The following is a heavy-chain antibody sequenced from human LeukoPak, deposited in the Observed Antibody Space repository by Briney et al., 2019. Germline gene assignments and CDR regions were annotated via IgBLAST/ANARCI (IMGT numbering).Heavy chain of an antibody. J-gene: IGHJ5*02. V-gene: IGHV4-4*02. CDR1: GGSISSNNW. Sequence: SETLSLTCAVSGGSISSNNWWGWVRQPPGKGLEWIGEIYHSGSPNYNPSLKSRVTISVDTSKNQFSLKLSSVTAADTAVYYCAKRGGGIPPFDPWGQGTLVTVSS. D-gene: IGHD2-21*01. CDR2: IYHSGSP. CDR3: AKRGGGIPPFDP.